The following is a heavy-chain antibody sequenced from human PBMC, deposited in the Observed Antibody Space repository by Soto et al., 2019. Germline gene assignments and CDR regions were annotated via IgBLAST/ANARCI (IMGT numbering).Heavy chain of an antibody. CDR1: GFTFSSYA. Sequence: GGSLRLSCAASGFTFSSYAMSWVRQAPGKGLEWVSAISGSGGSTYYADSVKGRFTISRDNSKNTLYLQMNSLRAEDTAVYYCAKSAERLLWFGELCDFDYWGQGTLVTVSS. J-gene: IGHJ4*02. CDR3: AKSAERLLWFGELCDFDY. CDR2: ISGSGGST. D-gene: IGHD3-10*01. V-gene: IGHV3-23*01.